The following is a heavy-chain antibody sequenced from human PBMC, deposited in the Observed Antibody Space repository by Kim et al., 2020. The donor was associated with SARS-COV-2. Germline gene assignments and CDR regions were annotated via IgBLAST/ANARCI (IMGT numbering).Heavy chain of an antibody. V-gene: IGHV3-7*01. J-gene: IGHJ4*02. CDR2: IKQDGSEG. D-gene: IGHD5-12*01. CDR1: GFTFRNYY. Sequence: GGSLRLSCLVSGFTFRNYYMTWVSQAPGKGLEWVANIKQDGSEGYYVDSVKGRFIVSRDNAKNSLNLEMYSLRAEDTAVYYCARESYSGDGIDFWGQGTLVTVSS. CDR3: ARESYSGDGIDF.